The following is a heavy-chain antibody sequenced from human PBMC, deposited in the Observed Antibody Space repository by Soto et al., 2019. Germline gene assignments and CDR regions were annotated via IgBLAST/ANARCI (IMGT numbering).Heavy chain of an antibody. CDR3: ARIVMVRGPRDYYGMDV. CDR2: IFSNDEK. CDR1: GFSLSHARKG. D-gene: IGHD3-10*01. J-gene: IGHJ6*02. V-gene: IGHV2-26*01. Sequence: SGPTPVNPPETLPLTCTLSGFSLSHARKGVSWVRQPPGKALEWLAHIFSNDEKSYSTSLKSRLTISKDTSKSQVVLTMTNMDPVDTATYYCARIVMVRGPRDYYGMDVWGQGTTVTVSS.